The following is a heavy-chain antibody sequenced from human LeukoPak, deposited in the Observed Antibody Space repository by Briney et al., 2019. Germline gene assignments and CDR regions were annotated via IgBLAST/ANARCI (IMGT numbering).Heavy chain of an antibody. CDR1: GGSFSGYY. Sequence: SETLSLTCAVYGGSFSGYYWSWIRQPPGKGLEWIGEINHSGSTNYNPSLKSRVTISVDTSKNQFSLKLSSVTAADTAVYYCARGRRGAIDYWGQGILVTVSS. J-gene: IGHJ4*02. CDR2: INHSGST. V-gene: IGHV4-34*01. CDR3: ARGRRGAIDY. D-gene: IGHD1-26*01.